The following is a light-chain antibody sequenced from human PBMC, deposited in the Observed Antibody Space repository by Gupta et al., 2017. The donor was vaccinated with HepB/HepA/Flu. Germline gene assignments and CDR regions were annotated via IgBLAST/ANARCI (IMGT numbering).Light chain of an antibody. J-gene: IGKJ1*01. CDR3: QQSYSLPRT. Sequence: DIQMTQSPSSLSAYVGDRVTITCRADQNIGSYLNWYQQKPGKAPNLLIYTASSLQSGVPSRFSGSGSGTDFTLTISSLQPEDFATYYCQQSYSLPRTFGQGTKVEIK. CDR2: TAS. CDR1: QNIGSY. V-gene: IGKV1-39*01.